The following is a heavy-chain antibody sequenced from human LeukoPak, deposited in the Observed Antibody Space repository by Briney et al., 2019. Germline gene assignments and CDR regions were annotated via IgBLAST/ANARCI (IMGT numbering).Heavy chain of an antibody. V-gene: IGHV3-23*01. CDR3: AKKGSAGIAARGSDY. Sequence: GGSLRLSCAASGFTFSSFQMNWVRQAPGKGLECVSTSSGSGSTTYYADSVQGRFTISRDNSKNTLYLQMNTLRVEDTAVYYCAKKGSAGIAARGSDYWGQGTLVTVSS. D-gene: IGHD6-6*01. J-gene: IGHJ4*02. CDR1: GFTFSSFQ. CDR2: SSGSGSTT.